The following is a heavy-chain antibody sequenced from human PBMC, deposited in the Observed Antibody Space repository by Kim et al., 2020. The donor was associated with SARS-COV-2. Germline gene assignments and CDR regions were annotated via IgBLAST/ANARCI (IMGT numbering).Heavy chain of an antibody. J-gene: IGHJ4*02. Sequence: VKGRFTISRDNAKNSLYLQMNSLRAEDTAVYYWARLRGYCSSTSCATSDYWGQGTLVTVSS. CDR3: ARLRGYCSSTSCATSDY. D-gene: IGHD2-2*01. V-gene: IGHV3-11*03.